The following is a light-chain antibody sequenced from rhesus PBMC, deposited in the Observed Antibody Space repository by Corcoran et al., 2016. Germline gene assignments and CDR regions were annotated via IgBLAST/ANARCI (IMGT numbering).Light chain of an antibody. Sequence: DIQMTQSPSSLSASVGDRVTITCRASQGISSYLAWYQQKPGKAPKPLIYYAHNLESGVPSRFSGRGSGTAFTLTISSLQPEDFATYYCQQYNSAPRTFGQRTKVEIK. CDR3: QQYNSAPRT. CDR1: QGISSY. J-gene: IGKJ1*01. CDR2: YAH. V-gene: IGKV1-37*01.